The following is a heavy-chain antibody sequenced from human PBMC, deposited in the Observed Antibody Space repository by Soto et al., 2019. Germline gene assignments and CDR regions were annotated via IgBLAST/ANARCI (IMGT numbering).Heavy chain of an antibody. V-gene: IGHV4-31*02. CDR3: ARAWDYSTSSGIAY. CDR2: TLYSGST. Sequence: WTWIRQPPGKGLEWIVSTLYSGSTYYNPSLKSRVSISVDSSTNHFSLSLTSLTAADTAVYYCARAWDYSTSSGIAYWGQGTLVTVSS. J-gene: IGHJ4*02. D-gene: IGHD6-6*01.